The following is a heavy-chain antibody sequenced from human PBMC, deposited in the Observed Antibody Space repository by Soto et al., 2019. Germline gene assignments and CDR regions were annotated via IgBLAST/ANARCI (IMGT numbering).Heavy chain of an antibody. Sequence: QVQLQESGPGLVKPSGTLSLTCAVSGGSISSSNWWSWVRQPPGKGLEWIGEIYHSGSTNYNPSLKGRVTISVDKSKHQFSLKLSSVTAADTAVYYCARVGGRTVPTLDFDYWGQGTLVTVSS. D-gene: IGHD4-17*01. CDR1: GGSISSSNW. CDR3: ARVGGRTVPTLDFDY. CDR2: IYHSGST. J-gene: IGHJ4*02. V-gene: IGHV4-4*02.